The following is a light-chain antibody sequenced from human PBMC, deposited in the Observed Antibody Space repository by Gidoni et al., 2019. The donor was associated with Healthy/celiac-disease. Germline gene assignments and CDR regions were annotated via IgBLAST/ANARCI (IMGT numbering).Light chain of an antibody. V-gene: IGKV3-20*01. CDR2: GAS. CDR3: QQYGSSPPEGS. CDR1: QSVSSSY. Sequence: EIVLTQSQSTLSLSPGERATLSCRASQSVSSSYLAWYQQKPGQAPRLLIYGASSRATGIPDRFSGSGSGTDFTLTISRLEPEDFAVYYCQQYGSSPPEGSFGQGTKLEIK. J-gene: IGKJ2*04.